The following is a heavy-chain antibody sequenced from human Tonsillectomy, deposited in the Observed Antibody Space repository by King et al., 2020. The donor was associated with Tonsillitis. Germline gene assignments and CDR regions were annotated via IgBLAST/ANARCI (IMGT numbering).Heavy chain of an antibody. CDR1: GDSVSSNSAA. D-gene: IGHD1-26*01. CDR3: ARDPDFEDQLELYGLDV. V-gene: IGHV6-1*01. J-gene: IGHJ6*02. Sequence: VQLQQSGPGLVKPSQTLSLTCAISGDSVSSNSAAWNWIRQSPSRGLEWLGRTYYRSKWYNDYAVSVKSRISINPDKSKNQFSLHLNSVTPEDTAVYYCARDPDFEDQLELYGLDVWGQGTTVTVSS. CDR2: TYYRSKWYN.